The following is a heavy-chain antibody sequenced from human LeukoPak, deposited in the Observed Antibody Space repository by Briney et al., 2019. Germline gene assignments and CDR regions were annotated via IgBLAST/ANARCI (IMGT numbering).Heavy chain of an antibody. CDR3: ARSRDAYHGGGDR. J-gene: IGHJ5*02. V-gene: IGHV3-33*01. CDR1: GFTFSNYG. D-gene: IGHD2-21*01. Sequence: GSSLRLSCAASGFTFSNYGMHWVRQPPGKGLEWVTIIWYDGSSQHYADSVKGRFTISRDNSKNTLTLQMNSLRAEDTATYYCARSRDAYHGGGDRWGQGALVTVSS. CDR2: IWYDGSSQ.